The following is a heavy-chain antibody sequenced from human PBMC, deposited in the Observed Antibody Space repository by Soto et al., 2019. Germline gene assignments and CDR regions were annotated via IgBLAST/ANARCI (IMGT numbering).Heavy chain of an antibody. Sequence: PGGSLRLSCAASGFTFSSYWMHWVRHAPGKGLVWVSRINSDGSSTSYADSVKGRFTISRDNAKNTLYLQMNSLRAEDTAVYYCARGGVGYCSGGSCYSFLFDPWGQGTLVTGSS. J-gene: IGHJ5*02. CDR2: INSDGSST. D-gene: IGHD2-15*01. CDR3: ARGGVGYCSGGSCYSFLFDP. V-gene: IGHV3-74*01. CDR1: GFTFSSYW.